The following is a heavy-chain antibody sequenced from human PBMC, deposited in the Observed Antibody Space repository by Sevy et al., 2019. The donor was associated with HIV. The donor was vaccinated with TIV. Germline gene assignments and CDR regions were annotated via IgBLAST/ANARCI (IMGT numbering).Heavy chain of an antibody. D-gene: IGHD3-10*01. CDR2: IWYDGSNK. J-gene: IGHJ6*02. CDR1: GFTFSSYG. Sequence: GGSLRLSCAASGFTFSSYGMHWVRQAPGKGLEWVAVIWYDGSNKYYADSVKGRFTISRDNSKNTLYLQMNSLRAEDTAVYYCARDLITMVRGGEFHGSSNYYYYGMDVWGPGTTVTVSS. CDR3: ARDLITMVRGGEFHGSSNYYYYGMDV. V-gene: IGHV3-33*01.